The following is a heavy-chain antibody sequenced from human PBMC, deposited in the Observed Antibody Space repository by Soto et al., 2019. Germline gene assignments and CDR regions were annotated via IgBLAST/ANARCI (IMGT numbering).Heavy chain of an antibody. CDR2: ISYDGSNK. J-gene: IGHJ4*02. Sequence: QVQLVESGGGVVQPGRSLRLSCAASGFTFSIYAMHWVRQASGKGLEWVAVISYDGSNKYYADSVKGRFTISRDNSKNTRYLQMNSLRTEDTAVYYCARARLDTPALDYWGQGTLVTVSS. V-gene: IGHV3-30-3*01. CDR3: ARARLDTPALDY. D-gene: IGHD2-2*01. CDR1: GFTFSIYA.